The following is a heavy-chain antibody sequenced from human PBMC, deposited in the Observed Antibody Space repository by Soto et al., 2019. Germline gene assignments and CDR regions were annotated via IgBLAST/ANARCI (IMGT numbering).Heavy chain of an antibody. CDR2: IYSGGST. D-gene: IGHD6-6*01. J-gene: IGHJ4*02. CDR1: GLTVSRTQ. V-gene: IGHV3-53*01. Sequence: PGGSLRLSCAVSGLTVSRTQMSWVRQAPGKGLQWVSVIYSGGSTYYANAVKGRFTIPRDISENTVYLELDKLTVDDTAVYYCARAREPKYSSSIFFDYWGRGTLVTVSS. CDR3: ARAREPKYSSSIFFDY.